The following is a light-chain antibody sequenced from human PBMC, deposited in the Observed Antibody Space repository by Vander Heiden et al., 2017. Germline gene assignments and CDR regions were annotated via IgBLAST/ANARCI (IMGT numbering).Light chain of an antibody. J-gene: IGKJ1*01. Sequence: DIVMTQSPDSLAVSLGERATINCKSSQSVLYSSNNKNYLAWYQQKPGQPPKLLIYWASTRESGVPDRFSGSGSGTDFTLTISSLQAEDVAVYYCQQYNSTSRTFGQGTKVEIK. CDR3: QQYNSTSRT. V-gene: IGKV4-1*01. CDR2: WAS. CDR1: QSVLYSSNNKNY.